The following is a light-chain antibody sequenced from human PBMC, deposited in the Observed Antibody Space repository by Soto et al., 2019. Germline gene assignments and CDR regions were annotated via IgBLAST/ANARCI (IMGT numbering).Light chain of an antibody. CDR1: QSVSSY. Sequence: EIVLTQSPATLSLSPGETATLSCRASQSVSSYLAWYQQKPGQAPRLLIYDASNRATGIPARFSGSGSGTDFTLTISSLEPEDFAVYYCQQRSNCSTFGQGTRLEIK. CDR3: QQRSNCST. V-gene: IGKV3-11*01. J-gene: IGKJ5*01. CDR2: DAS.